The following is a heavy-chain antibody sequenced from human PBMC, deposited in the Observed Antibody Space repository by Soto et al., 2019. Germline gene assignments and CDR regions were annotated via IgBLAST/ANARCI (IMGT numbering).Heavy chain of an antibody. D-gene: IGHD3-22*01. CDR1: GGSISSGGYY. CDR2: IYYSGST. Sequence: SETLSLTCTVSGGSISSGGYYWSWIRQHPGKGLEWIGYIYYSGSTYYNPSLKSRVTISVDTSKNQFSLKLSSVTAADTAVYYCASWYYYDSSGYGWWFDPWGQGTLVTVSS. J-gene: IGHJ5*02. V-gene: IGHV4-31*03. CDR3: ASWYYYDSSGYGWWFDP.